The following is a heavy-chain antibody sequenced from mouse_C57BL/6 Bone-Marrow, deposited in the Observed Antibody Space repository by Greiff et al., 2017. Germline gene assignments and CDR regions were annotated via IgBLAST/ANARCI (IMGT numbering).Heavy chain of an antibody. CDR1: GYTFTDYN. CDR3: AILYYYGSSYGVDY. CDR2: INPNNGGT. J-gene: IGHJ4*01. Sequence: EVQLQQSGPELVKPGASVKIPCKASGYTFTDYNMDWVKQSHGKSLEWIGDINPNNGGTIYNQKFKGKATLTVDKSSSTAYMELRSLTSEDTAVYYCAILYYYGSSYGVDYWGQGTSVTVSS. D-gene: IGHD1-1*01. V-gene: IGHV1-18*01.